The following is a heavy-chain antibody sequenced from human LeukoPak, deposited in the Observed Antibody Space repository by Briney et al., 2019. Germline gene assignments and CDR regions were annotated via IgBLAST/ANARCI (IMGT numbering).Heavy chain of an antibody. Sequence: ASVKVSCKASGYTFTGYYMHWVRQAPGQGLEWMGWINPNSGGTNYAQKFQGRVTMTRDTSISTAYMELSRLRTEDTAIYYCARDNSVGDNAWWFDPWGQGTLVTVSS. CDR3: ARDNSVGDNAWWFDP. CDR1: GYTFTGYY. V-gene: IGHV1-2*02. J-gene: IGHJ5*02. D-gene: IGHD1-26*01. CDR2: INPNSGGT.